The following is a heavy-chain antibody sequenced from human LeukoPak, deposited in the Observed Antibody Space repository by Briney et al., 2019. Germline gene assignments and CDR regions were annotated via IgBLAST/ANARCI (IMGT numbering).Heavy chain of an antibody. Sequence: GGSLRLSCAASGFTFSSYSMNWVRQAPGKGLEWVSSISSSSSYIYYADSVKGRFTISRDNAKNSLYLQMNSLRAKDTAVYYCARDPVVVVPAAINYMDVWGKGTTVTVSS. D-gene: IGHD2-2*01. CDR3: ARDPVVVVPAAINYMDV. V-gene: IGHV3-21*01. CDR2: ISSSSSYI. CDR1: GFTFSSYS. J-gene: IGHJ6*03.